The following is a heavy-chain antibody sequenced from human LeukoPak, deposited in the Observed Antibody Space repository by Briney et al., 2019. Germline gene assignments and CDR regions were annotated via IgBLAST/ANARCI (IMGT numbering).Heavy chain of an antibody. V-gene: IGHV3-48*01. CDR1: GFTFSSYS. J-gene: IGHJ5*02. D-gene: IGHD6-13*01. CDR3: AGDLGIAAWFDP. Sequence: GRSLRLSCAASGFTFSSYSMNWVRQAPGKGLEWVSYISSSSSTIYYADSVKGRFTISRDNGKNSLYLQMNSLRAEDTAIYYCAGDLGIAAWFDPWGQGTLVTVSS. CDR2: ISSSSSTI.